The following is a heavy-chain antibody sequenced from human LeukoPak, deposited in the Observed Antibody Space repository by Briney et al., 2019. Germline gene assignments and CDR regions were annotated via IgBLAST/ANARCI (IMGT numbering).Heavy chain of an antibody. D-gene: IGHD1-26*01. CDR3: ARDRVIGSPTPGGRYYYGMDV. J-gene: IGHJ6*02. CDR2: IYYSGST. V-gene: IGHV4-31*03. CDR1: GGSISSGGYY. Sequence: SETLSLTCTVSGGSISSGGYYWSWLRQHPGKGLEWIGYIYYSGSTYYNPSLKSRVTISVDTSKNQFSLKLSSVTAADTAVYYCARDRVIGSPTPGGRYYYGMDVWGQGTTVTVSS.